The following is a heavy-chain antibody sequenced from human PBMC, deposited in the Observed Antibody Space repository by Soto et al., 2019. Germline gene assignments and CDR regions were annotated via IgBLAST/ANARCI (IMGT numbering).Heavy chain of an antibody. CDR2: IYHSGST. V-gene: IGHV4-4*02. CDR1: GGSISSSNW. J-gene: IGHJ3*02. CDR3: ARDYYGSGKDAFDI. D-gene: IGHD3-10*01. Sequence: QVQLQESGPGLVKPSGTLSLTCAVSGGSISSSNWWSWVRQPPGKGLEWIGEIYHSGSTNYNPSLKSRVTXXVXKXXNQFSLKLSSVTAADTAVYYCARDYYGSGKDAFDIWGQGTMVTVSS.